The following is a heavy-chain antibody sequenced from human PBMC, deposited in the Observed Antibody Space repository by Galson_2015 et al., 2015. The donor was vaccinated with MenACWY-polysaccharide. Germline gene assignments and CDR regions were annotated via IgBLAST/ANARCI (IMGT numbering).Heavy chain of an antibody. V-gene: IGHV1-69*13. Sequence: SVKVSCKASGYTFTDYYIHWVRQAPRQGLEWMGRIIPIFGTANYALKFQGRVTITADESTSTAYMELSSLRSEDTAVYYCARAHSGGNHYYGVDVWGQGTPVAVSS. CDR1: GYTFTDYY. D-gene: IGHD4-23*01. J-gene: IGHJ6*02. CDR3: ARAHSGGNHYYGVDV. CDR2: IIPIFGTA.